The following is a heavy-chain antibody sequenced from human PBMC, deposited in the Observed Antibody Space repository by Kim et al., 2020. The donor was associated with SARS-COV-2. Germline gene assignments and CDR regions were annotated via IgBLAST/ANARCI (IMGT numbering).Heavy chain of an antibody. CDR1: GFTFSSYS. CDR3: ARVGRLEGLRSEDFDY. CDR2: ISSSSSYI. V-gene: IGHV3-21*01. Sequence: GGSLRLSCAASGFTFSSYSMNWVRQAPGKGLEWVSSISSSSSYIYYADSVKGRFTISRDNAKNSLYLQMNSLRAEDTAVYYCARVGRLEGLRSEDFDYWGQGTLVTVSS. D-gene: IGHD4-17*01. J-gene: IGHJ4*02.